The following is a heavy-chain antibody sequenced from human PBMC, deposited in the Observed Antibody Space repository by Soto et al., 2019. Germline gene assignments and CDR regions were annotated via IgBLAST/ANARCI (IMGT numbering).Heavy chain of an antibody. D-gene: IGHD5-12*01. Sequence: PGGSLRLSCAASGFTFSTYAMNWVRQAPGNGLEWVSSISSSSSFRYYADSVKGRFAISRDNAKNSLYLQMNSLRAEDTAVYYCARGAPGRDGYNLDFQHWGQG. CDR1: GFTFSTYA. CDR3: ARGAPGRDGYNLDFQH. J-gene: IGHJ1*01. CDR2: ISSSSSFR. V-gene: IGHV3-21*01.